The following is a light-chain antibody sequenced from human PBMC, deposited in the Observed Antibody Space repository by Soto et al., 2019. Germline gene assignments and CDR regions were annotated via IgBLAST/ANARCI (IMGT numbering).Light chain of an antibody. J-gene: IGKJ1*01. CDR1: QGISNY. CDR3: QQLNSHPRT. CDR2: AAS. V-gene: IGKV1-9*01. Sequence: DIQLTQSPSFLSASVGDRVTITCRASQGISNYLAWYQQKPGKAPKLLIYAASTLQSGVPSRFSGSGSATDFTLTISSLHPEDFATYYWQQLNSHPRTFGQGTKVEIK.